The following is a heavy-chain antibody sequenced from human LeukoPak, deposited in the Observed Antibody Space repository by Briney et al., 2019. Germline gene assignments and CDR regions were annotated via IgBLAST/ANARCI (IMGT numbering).Heavy chain of an antibody. J-gene: IGHJ4*02. CDR1: GGSISSYY. Sequence: SETLSLTCTVSGGSISSYYWSWIRQPPGKGLEWIGYIYYSGSTNYNPSLKSRVTISVDTSKNQFSLKLSSVTAADTAVYYCARGRPITMVRGVIIAYFDYWGQGTLVTVSS. CDR3: ARGRPITMVRGVIIAYFDY. V-gene: IGHV4-59*12. D-gene: IGHD3-10*01. CDR2: IYYSGST.